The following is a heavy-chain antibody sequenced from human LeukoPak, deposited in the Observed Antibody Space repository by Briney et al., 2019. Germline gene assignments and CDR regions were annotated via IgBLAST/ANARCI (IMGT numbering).Heavy chain of an antibody. J-gene: IGHJ5*02. Sequence: ASVKVSCKASGYTFTGHYMHWVRQAPGQGLEWMGWINPNSGGTNYAQKFQGRVTMTRDTSISTAYMELSRLRSDDTAVYYCARDLRGTMVRGVILPWGQGTLVTVSS. CDR3: ARDLRGTMVRGVILP. D-gene: IGHD3-10*01. CDR1: GYTFTGHY. V-gene: IGHV1-2*02. CDR2: INPNSGGT.